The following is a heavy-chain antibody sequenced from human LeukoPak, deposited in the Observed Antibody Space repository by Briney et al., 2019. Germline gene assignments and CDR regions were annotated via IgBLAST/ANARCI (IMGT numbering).Heavy chain of an antibody. D-gene: IGHD6-25*01. CDR2: INPNSGGT. CDR3: TRLSAATQTNY. Sequence: ASVKVSCKASGYTFTDYNLHWVRQAPGQGLEWMGRINPNSGGTNYAQKFRGRVAMTRDTSVTTVYMELSRLTSDDTAMYYCTRLSAATQTNYWGQGTLVFVSS. CDR1: GYTFTDYN. J-gene: IGHJ4*02. V-gene: IGHV1-2*02.